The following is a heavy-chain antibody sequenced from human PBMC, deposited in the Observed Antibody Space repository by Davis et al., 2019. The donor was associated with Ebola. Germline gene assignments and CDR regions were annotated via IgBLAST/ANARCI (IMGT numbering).Heavy chain of an antibody. CDR2: IYYSGST. D-gene: IGHD3-22*01. Sequence: PSETLSLTCTVSGGSISSYYWSWIRQPLGKGLEWIGYIYYSGSTNYNPSLKSRVTISVDTSKNQFSLKLSSVTAADTAVYYCARGGYYYDSSGYYHDAFDIWGQGTMVTVSS. CDR1: GGSISSYY. CDR3: ARGGYYYDSSGYYHDAFDI. V-gene: IGHV4-59*01. J-gene: IGHJ3*02.